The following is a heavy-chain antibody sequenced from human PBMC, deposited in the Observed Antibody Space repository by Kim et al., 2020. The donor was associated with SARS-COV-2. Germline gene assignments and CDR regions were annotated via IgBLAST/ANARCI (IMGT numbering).Heavy chain of an antibody. CDR1: GFTFSSYG. J-gene: IGHJ4*02. V-gene: IGHV3-30*18. D-gene: IGHD6-19*01. CDR3: AKDRMSNSGWYVFDY. Sequence: GGSLRLSCVASGFTFSSYGIHWVRRAPGKGLEWVAFISYDGFNKYYSDSVKGRFTISRDNAKNTLFLQMNSLRAEDTAVYYCAKDRMSNSGWYVFDYCGQGTLVTVSS. CDR2: ISYDGFNK.